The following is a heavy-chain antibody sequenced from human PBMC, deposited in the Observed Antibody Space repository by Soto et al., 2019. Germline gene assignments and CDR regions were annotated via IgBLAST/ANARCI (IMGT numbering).Heavy chain of an antibody. CDR1: GFTFSTYW. CDR3: ARSDWFDP. CDR2: IKSDGSST. J-gene: IGHJ5*02. Sequence: EVQLVEAGGGLVQPGGSLRLSCAASGFTFSTYWMHWGRQAPGKGLVWVSRIKSDGSSTSYADSVKGRFTISRDNAKNTLYLQMNSLRVEDTAVYYCARSDWFDPWGQGTLVTVSS. V-gene: IGHV3-74*01.